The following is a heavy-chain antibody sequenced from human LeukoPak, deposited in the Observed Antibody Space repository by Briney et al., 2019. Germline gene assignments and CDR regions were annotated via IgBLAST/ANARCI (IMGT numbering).Heavy chain of an antibody. V-gene: IGHV3-7*01. CDR2: INQDGRTK. CDR1: GFTFSTYW. D-gene: IGHD2-15*01. CDR3: ARDFCSGGSCYPDAFDI. Sequence: GGSLRLSCATSGFTFSTYWMSWVRQAPGNGPEWVANINQDGRTKSYVDSVRGRFTISRDNAKNFLYLQMNSLRAEDTAVYYCARDFCSGGSCYPDAFDIWGQGTMVTVSS. J-gene: IGHJ3*02.